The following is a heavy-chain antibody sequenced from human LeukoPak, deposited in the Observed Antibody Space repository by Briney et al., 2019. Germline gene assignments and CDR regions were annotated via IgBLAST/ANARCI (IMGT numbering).Heavy chain of an antibody. CDR1: GFTFSSYS. V-gene: IGHV3-48*02. CDR2: ISGSSTTI. Sequence: GGSLRLSCAASGFTFSSYSMNWVRQAPGKGLEWVSYISGSSTTIYYADSVKGRFTISRYNAKNSVYLQMNSLRDEDTAVYFCARFFDYWGQGTLVTVSS. J-gene: IGHJ4*02. CDR3: ARFFDY.